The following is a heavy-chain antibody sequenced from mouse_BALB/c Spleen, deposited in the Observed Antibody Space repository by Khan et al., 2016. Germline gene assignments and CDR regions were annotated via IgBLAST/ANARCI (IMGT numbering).Heavy chain of an antibody. CDR2: IYPGNSNT. V-gene: IGHV1-5*01. D-gene: IGHD2-4*01. CDR3: AGERYDYGFAY. Sequence: VQLQQSGTVVARPGASVKMSCKASGYTFTSYWLHWVKQRPGQGLEWIGSIYPGNSNTSYNQKFKGKAKLTAVTSTSTAYMELCSLTDEDSAFYSCAGERYDYGFAYWGQGTLVTVFA. CDR1: GYTFTSYW. J-gene: IGHJ3*01.